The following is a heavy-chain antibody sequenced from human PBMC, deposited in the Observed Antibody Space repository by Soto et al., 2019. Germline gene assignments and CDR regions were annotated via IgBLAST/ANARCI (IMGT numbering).Heavy chain of an antibody. CDR2: LNPGPNSA. D-gene: IGHD2-15*01. Sequence: GASVKVSCKASNDSLSSHFIPWVRPAPGEGLEWVVILNPGPNSASYSKEFQGRLTLTSDMPSRTVYMQLSNPRSDDTAVYYCAGASSRVSSVVPAYWGQGTLVTVSS. V-gene: IGHV1-46*01. CDR3: AGASSRVSSVVPAY. J-gene: IGHJ4*02. CDR1: NDSLSSHF.